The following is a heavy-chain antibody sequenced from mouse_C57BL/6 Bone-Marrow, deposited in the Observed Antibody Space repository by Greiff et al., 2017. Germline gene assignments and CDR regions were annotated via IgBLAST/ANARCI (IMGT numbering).Heavy chain of an antibody. CDR3: TRWGLRGAWFAY. CDR2: IYPGNSDT. D-gene: IGHD2-4*01. Sequence: VQLQQSGTVLARPGASVKMSCKTSGYTFTSYWMHWVKQRPGQGLEWIGAIYPGNSDTSYNQKFKGKAKLTAVTSASAAYMELSSLTNEDSAVYYCTRWGLRGAWFAYWGQGTLVTVSA. J-gene: IGHJ3*01. V-gene: IGHV1-5*01. CDR1: GYTFTSYW.